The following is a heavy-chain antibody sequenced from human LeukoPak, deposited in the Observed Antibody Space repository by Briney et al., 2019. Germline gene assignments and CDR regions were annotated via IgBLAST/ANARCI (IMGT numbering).Heavy chain of an antibody. CDR3: TRAGQWTYGFQDY. D-gene: IGHD3-10*01. V-gene: IGHV3-66*01. J-gene: IGHJ4*02. CDR2: SYSGGST. Sequence: PGGSLRLSCAASGFIVSTYYMSWVRQAPGKGLEWVSISYSGGSTYYADSVRGRFTISRDNSKDTLYLQMNSLRAEDTAVYYCTRAGQWTYGFQDYWGQGALSPSPQ. CDR1: GFIVSTYY.